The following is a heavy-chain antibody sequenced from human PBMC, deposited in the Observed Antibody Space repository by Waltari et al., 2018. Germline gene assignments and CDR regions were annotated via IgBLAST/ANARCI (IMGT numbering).Heavy chain of an antibody. CDR1: GGSISSYY. D-gene: IGHD3-10*01. J-gene: IGHJ2*01. CDR2: IYYSGST. V-gene: IGHV4-59*01. Sequence: QVQLQESGPGLVKPSETLSLTCTVSGGSISSYYWSWIRQPPGKGLEWIGYIYYSGSTNYNPSLKSRVTISVDTSKNQFSLKLSSVTAADTAVYYCARAPLVRSGIYWVWGYFDLWGRGTLVIVSS. CDR3: ARAPLVRSGIYWVWGYFDL.